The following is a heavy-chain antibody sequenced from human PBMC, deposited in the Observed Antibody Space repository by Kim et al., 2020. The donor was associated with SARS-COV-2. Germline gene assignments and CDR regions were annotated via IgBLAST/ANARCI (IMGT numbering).Heavy chain of an antibody. J-gene: IGHJ6*02. V-gene: IGHV4-4*07. D-gene: IGHD6-13*01. CDR3: ARDRGGSRGMSSSWPGYYYYGMDV. Sequence: SETLSLTCTVSGGSISSYYWSWIRQPAGKGLEWIGRIYTSGSTNYNPSLKSRVTMSVDTSKNQFSLKLSSVTAADTAVYYCARDRGGSRGMSSSWPGYYYYGMDVWGQGTTVTVSS. CDR1: GGSISSYY. CDR2: IYTSGST.